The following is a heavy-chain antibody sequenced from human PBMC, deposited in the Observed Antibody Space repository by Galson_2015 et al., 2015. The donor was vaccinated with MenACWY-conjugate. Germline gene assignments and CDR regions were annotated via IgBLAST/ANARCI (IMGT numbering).Heavy chain of an antibody. V-gene: IGHV3-23*01. CDR3: AQGSGSRWFDP. CDR1: GLTFSSYA. J-gene: IGHJ5*02. D-gene: IGHD3-10*01. CDR2: ISTTGGTT. Sequence: SLRLSCAASGLTFSSYAMSWVRQAPGKGLEWVSSISTTGGTTYYADSVKGRFTISRDNSKNTLYLQMNSLRAEDTAVYYCAQGSGSRWFDPWGQGTLVIVSS.